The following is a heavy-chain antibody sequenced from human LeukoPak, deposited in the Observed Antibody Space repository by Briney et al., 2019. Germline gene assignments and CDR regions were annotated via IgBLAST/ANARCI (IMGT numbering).Heavy chain of an antibody. D-gene: IGHD5-12*01. CDR2: IFHTGRT. Sequence: SETLSLTCKVSGYSIGRDYYWAWLRQPPGKGLEWIGSIFHTGRTVYNPSYESRLTISMDTSKNEFFLRLNSVTAADTAVYFCARDSGYPTTDEGFDPWGLGTLVTVSS. CDR3: ARDSGYPTTDEGFDP. J-gene: IGHJ5*02. CDR1: GYSIGRDYY. V-gene: IGHV4-38-2*02.